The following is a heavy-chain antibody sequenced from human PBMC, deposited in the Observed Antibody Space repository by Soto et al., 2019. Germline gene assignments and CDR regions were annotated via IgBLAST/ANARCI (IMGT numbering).Heavy chain of an antibody. J-gene: IGHJ4*02. CDR2: ISSSISHT. CDR1: GFTFSDYY. CDR3: ARGRGAAADYFDF. D-gene: IGHD6-13*01. Sequence: PGGSLRLSCAASGFTFSDYYMTWIRQAPGKGLEWVSYISSSISHTNYADSVKGRFTISRDNAKNSLFLQMNSLRAEDTAVYYCARGRGAAADYFDFWGQGTLVTVSS. V-gene: IGHV3-11*05.